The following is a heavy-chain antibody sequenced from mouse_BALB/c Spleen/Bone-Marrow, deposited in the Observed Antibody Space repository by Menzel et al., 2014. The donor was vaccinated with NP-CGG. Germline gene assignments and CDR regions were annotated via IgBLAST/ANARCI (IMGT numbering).Heavy chain of an antibody. CDR1: GDSIXSSY. CDR3: ARGNGYHFDY. D-gene: IGHD1-2*01. V-gene: IGHV3-8*02. Sequence: EVKLVESGPSLVKPPQTLSLTCSVTGDSIXSSYWNWIRKFPGNKLEYMGYISYSGNAYCNPSLKSRISLTRDTSKNQYYLQLNSVTTEDTATYFCARGNGYHFDYWGQGTTLTVSS. CDR2: ISYSGNA. J-gene: IGHJ2*01.